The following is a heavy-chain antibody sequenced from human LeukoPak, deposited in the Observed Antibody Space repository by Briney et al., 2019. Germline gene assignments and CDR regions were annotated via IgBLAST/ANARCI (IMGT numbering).Heavy chain of an antibody. J-gene: IGHJ6*03. CDR2: IYSCGST. V-gene: IGHV3-66*01. D-gene: IGHD3-3*01. CDR1: GFTFSSYA. CDR3: ARDLPRTYYDFWSGYYGEGYYYYMDV. Sequence: GGSLRLSCAASGFTFSSYAMSWVRQAPGKGLEWVSVIYSCGSTYYADSVKGRFTISRDNSKNTLYLQMNSLRAEDTAVYYCARDLPRTYYDFWSGYYGEGYYYYMDVWGKGTTVTVSS.